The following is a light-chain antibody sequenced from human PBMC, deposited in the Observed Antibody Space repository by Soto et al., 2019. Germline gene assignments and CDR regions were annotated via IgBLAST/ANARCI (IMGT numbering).Light chain of an antibody. V-gene: IGKV3-15*01. CDR1: QSITSN. Sequence: EIVMTQSPATLSVSPGERATLSCRASQSITSNLAWYQHKPGQAPRLLIYGASTRATGIPARFSGSGSGTEFTPTISSLQSEDFAVYYCQQYNNWPPLTFGGGTKVEIK. CDR3: QQYNNWPPLT. CDR2: GAS. J-gene: IGKJ4*01.